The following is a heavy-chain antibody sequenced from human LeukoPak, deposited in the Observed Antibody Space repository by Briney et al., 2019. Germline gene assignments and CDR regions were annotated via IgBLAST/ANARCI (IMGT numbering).Heavy chain of an antibody. CDR1: GGSFSGYY. J-gene: IGHJ4*02. Sequence: SGTLSLTCAVYGGSFSGYYWSWIRQTPGKGLEWIGEINQSGSTNYNPSLKSRVTISVDTSKNQFSLKLSSVTAADTAVYYCARAYLAYYDSSGYVPYYFDYWGQGTLVTVSS. D-gene: IGHD3-22*01. CDR2: INQSGST. CDR3: ARAYLAYYDSSGYVPYYFDY. V-gene: IGHV4-34*01.